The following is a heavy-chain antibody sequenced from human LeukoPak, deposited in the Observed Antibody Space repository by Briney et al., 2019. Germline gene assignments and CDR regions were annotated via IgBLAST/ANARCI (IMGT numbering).Heavy chain of an antibody. Sequence: PGGSLRLSCAASGFTFSSYAMIWVRQAPGKGLEGVSAISGSGRSTYFADSVKGRFTISRDNSRNTPYLQMNSLRAEDTAVYYCAKPSTGVDYYFDYWGQGTLVTVSS. CDR2: ISGSGRST. CDR3: AKPSTGVDYYFDY. D-gene: IGHD3-3*01. J-gene: IGHJ4*02. V-gene: IGHV3-23*01. CDR1: GFTFSSYA.